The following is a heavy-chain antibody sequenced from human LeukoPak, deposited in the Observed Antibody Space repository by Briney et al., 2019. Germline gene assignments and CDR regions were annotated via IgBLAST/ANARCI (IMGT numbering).Heavy chain of an antibody. CDR3: AGATADCSSTSCYGEDYYYYYGMDV. CDR1: GGTFSSYA. D-gene: IGHD2-2*01. Sequence: ASVKVSCKASGGTFSSYAISWVRQAPGQGLEWMGGIIPIFGTANYAQKFQGRVTITADKSTSTAYMELSSLRSEDTAVYYCAGATADCSSTSCYGEDYYYYYGMDVWGKGTTITVSS. V-gene: IGHV1-69*06. CDR2: IIPIFGTA. J-gene: IGHJ6*04.